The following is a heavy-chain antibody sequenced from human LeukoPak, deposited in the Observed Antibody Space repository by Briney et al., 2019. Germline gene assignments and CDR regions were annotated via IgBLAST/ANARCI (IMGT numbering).Heavy chain of an antibody. D-gene: IGHD1-26*01. J-gene: IGHJ4*02. V-gene: IGHV3-66*02. CDR2: IYSGGTT. CDR3: ARELH. Sequence: PGGSLRLSCAASGFKVSSNYMSWVRQAPGKGLEWVSVIYSGGTTNYADSVKGRFIISRDNSKNTLFLQMSSLGTEDTAVYYCARELHLGQGTLVTVSS. CDR1: GFKVSSNY.